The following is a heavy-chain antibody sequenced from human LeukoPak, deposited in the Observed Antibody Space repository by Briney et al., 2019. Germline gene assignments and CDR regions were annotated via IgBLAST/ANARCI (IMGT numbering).Heavy chain of an antibody. CDR1: GDSVSSNTAA. CDR2: TYYRSKWYN. Sequence: SQTLSLTCAISGDSVSSNTAAWNWIRPSPSRGFEWLVRTYYRSKWYNNYAVSVKSRISINPDTSKTQFSLQLKSVTPEDTAVYYCAREQTGDQNFDYWGQGTLVTVSS. V-gene: IGHV6-1*01. D-gene: IGHD7-27*01. CDR3: AREQTGDQNFDY. J-gene: IGHJ4*02.